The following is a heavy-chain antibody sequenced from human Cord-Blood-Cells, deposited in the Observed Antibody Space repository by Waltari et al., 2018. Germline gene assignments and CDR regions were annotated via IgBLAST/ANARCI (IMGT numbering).Heavy chain of an antibody. CDR2: INPNSGGT. CDR1: GYTFTGYY. J-gene: IGHJ3*02. D-gene: IGHD5-12*01. V-gene: IGHV1-2*06. Sequence: QVQLVQSGAEVKKPGASVKVSCKASGYTFTGYYMHWVRQAPGQGLEWMGRINPNSGGTNYAQKFQGRVTMTRDTSISTAYMELSRLRSDDTAVYYCARDSSRFSRHIGSRAFDIWGQGTMVTVSS. CDR3: ARDSSRFSRHIGSRAFDI.